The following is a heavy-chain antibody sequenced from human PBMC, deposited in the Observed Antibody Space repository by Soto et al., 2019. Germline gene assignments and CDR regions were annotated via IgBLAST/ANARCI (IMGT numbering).Heavy chain of an antibody. V-gene: IGHV4-39*01. Sequence: SETLSLTCTVSGGSISSSSYYWGWIRQPPGKGLEWIGSIYYSGSTYYNPSLKSRVTISVDTSKNQFSLKLSSVTAADTAVYYCARTTQKHTYYDFWSGYSPFDYWGQGTLVTVSS. CDR3: ARTTQKHTYYDFWSGYSPFDY. CDR1: GGSISSSSYY. J-gene: IGHJ4*02. CDR2: IYYSGST. D-gene: IGHD3-3*01.